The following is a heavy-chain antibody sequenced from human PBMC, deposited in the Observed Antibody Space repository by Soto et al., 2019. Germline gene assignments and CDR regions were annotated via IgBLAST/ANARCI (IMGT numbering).Heavy chain of an antibody. CDR3: AREAHGDYPNYFDY. Sequence: SETLSLTCAVSGGSISSSNWWSWVRQPPGKGLEWIGEIYHSGSTNYNPSLKSRVTISVDTSKNQFSLKLSSVTAADTAVYYCAREAHGDYPNYFDYWGQGTLVTVS. CDR2: IYHSGST. V-gene: IGHV4-4*02. D-gene: IGHD4-17*01. J-gene: IGHJ4*02. CDR1: GGSISSSNW.